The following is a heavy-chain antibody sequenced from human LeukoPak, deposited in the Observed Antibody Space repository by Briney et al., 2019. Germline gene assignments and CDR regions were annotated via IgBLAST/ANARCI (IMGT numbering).Heavy chain of an antibody. CDR2: IRYDGSNK. Sequence: GGSLRLSCAASGFTFSSYGMHWVRQAPGKGLEWVAFIRYDGSNKYYADSVKGRFTISRDNSKNTLYLQMNSLRAEDTAVYYCAKVGYQLLYDAFDIWGQGTMVTVSS. CDR1: GFTFSSYG. D-gene: IGHD2-2*01. CDR3: AKVGYQLLYDAFDI. V-gene: IGHV3-30*02. J-gene: IGHJ3*02.